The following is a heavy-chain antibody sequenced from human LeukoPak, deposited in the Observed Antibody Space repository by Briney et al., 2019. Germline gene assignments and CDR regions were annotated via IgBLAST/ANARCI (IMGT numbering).Heavy chain of an antibody. V-gene: IGHV1-69*04. J-gene: IGHJ3*02. Sequence: SVKVSCKASGGTFSSYAISWVRQAPGQGLEWMGRIIPILGIANYAQKFQGRATITADKSTSTAYMELSSLRSEDTAVYYCARSADIVVVPAAPDDAFDIWGQGTMVTVSS. CDR3: ARSADIVVVPAAPDDAFDI. CDR1: GGTFSSYA. D-gene: IGHD2-2*01. CDR2: IIPILGIA.